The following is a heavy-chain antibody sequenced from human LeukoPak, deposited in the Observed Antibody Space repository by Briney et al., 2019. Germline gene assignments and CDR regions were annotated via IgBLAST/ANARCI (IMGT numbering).Heavy chain of an antibody. CDR3: ARDPYNGSYGDDYYYYMDV. V-gene: IGHV3-48*03. CDR1: GFTFSSYE. CDR2: ISSSGSTI. J-gene: IGHJ6*03. D-gene: IGHD1-26*01. Sequence: PGGSLRLSCAASGFTFSSYEMNWVRQAPGKGLEWVSHISSSGSTIYYADSVKGRFTISRDNAKNSLSLQMNSLRAEDTAVYYCARDPYNGSYGDDYYYYMDVWGKGTTVTISS.